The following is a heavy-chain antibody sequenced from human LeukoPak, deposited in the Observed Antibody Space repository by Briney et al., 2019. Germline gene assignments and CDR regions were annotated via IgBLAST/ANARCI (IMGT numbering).Heavy chain of an antibody. CDR2: IYYSGST. CDR3: ARLKRIVVVVAANRKTNWFDP. V-gene: IGHV4-39*07. D-gene: IGHD2-15*01. CDR1: GGSISSSSYY. J-gene: IGHJ5*02. Sequence: SETLSLTCTVSGGSISSSSYYWGWIRQPPGKGLEWIGSIYYSGSTYYNPSLKSRVTISVDTSKNQFSLKLSSVTAADTAVYYCARLKRIVVVVAANRKTNWFDPWGQGTLVTVSS.